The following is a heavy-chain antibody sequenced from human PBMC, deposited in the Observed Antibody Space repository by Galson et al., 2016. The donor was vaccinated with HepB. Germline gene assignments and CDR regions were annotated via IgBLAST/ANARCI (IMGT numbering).Heavy chain of an antibody. J-gene: IGHJ4*02. D-gene: IGHD1-14*01. Sequence: SETLSLTCTVSGGSVTSSPYLWMWVRQPPGKGLEWIASAPYSGATNYNPPLRSRVTISVDPSRNQFSLTLSSVPPADTAVYYCARSHGMFWGQGTLVTVSS. CDR3: ARSHGMF. V-gene: IGHV4-61*01. CDR1: GGSVTSSPYL. CDR2: APYSGAT.